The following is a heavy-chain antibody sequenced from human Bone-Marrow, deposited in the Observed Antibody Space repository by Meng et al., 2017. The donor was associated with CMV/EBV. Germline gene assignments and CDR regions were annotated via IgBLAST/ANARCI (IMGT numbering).Heavy chain of an antibody. J-gene: IGHJ1*01. Sequence: GESLKISCAASGFTFSSYAMHWVRQAPGKGLEYVSAISSNGGSTYYADSVKGRFTISRDNSKNTLYLQMGSLRAEDMAVYYCARVGCSSTSCLAEYFQHWGQGTLATVSS. CDR3: ARVGCSSTSCLAEYFQH. CDR1: GFTFSSYA. CDR2: ISSNGGST. D-gene: IGHD2-2*01. V-gene: IGHV3-64*02.